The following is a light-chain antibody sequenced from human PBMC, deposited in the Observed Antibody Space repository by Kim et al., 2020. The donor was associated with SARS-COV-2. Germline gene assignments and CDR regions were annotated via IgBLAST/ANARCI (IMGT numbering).Light chain of an antibody. CDR3: QQYGGLPIT. CDR1: RNVISNY. CDR2: GAS. J-gene: IGKJ5*01. Sequence: SPGERATLSCRASRNVISNYLAWYQQKPGQAPRLLIFGASSRATGIPDRFSGSGSGTGFTLTISRLEPEDFAVYYCQQYGGLPITFGQGTRLEIK. V-gene: IGKV3-20*01.